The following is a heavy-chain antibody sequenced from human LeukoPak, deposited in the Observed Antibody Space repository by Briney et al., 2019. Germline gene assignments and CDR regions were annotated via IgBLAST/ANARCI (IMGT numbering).Heavy chain of an antibody. CDR1: GFTFSSYS. Sequence: PGGSLRLSCAASGFTFSSYSMNWVRQAPGKGLEWVAVISYDGSNKYYADSVKGRFTISRDNSKNTLYLQMNSLRAEDTAVYYCAREGCSSTSCYRDAFDIWGQGTMVTVSS. V-gene: IGHV3-30*03. CDR2: ISYDGSNK. CDR3: AREGCSSTSCYRDAFDI. J-gene: IGHJ3*02. D-gene: IGHD2-2*01.